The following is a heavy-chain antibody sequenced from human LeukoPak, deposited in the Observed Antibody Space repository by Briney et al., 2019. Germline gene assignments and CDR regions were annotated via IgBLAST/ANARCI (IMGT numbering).Heavy chain of an antibody. CDR1: GLTFSSYW. V-gene: IGHV3-7*04. CDR3: ARDSTLSNY. Sequence: GGSLRLSCAASGLTFSSYWMTWVRQAPGKGLEWVATIKYDGSETYYVDSVRGRCSISRDNAKNSLYLQMNSLSAEDTAVYYCARDSTLSNYWGQGTLVTVSS. J-gene: IGHJ4*02. D-gene: IGHD3-16*01. CDR2: IKYDGSET.